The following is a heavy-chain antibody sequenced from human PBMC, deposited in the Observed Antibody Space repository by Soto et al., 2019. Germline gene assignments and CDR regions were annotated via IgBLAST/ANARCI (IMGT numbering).Heavy chain of an antibody. Sequence: ASVKVSCKASGGTFSSYAISWVRQAPGQGLEWMGRIIPILGTANYAQKFQGRVTITADKSTSTAYMELSSLRSEDTAVYYCASPEQLQGAFDIWGQGTMVTVSS. CDR2: IIPILGTA. CDR1: GGTFSSYA. D-gene: IGHD6-13*01. J-gene: IGHJ3*02. V-gene: IGHV1-69*04. CDR3: ASPEQLQGAFDI.